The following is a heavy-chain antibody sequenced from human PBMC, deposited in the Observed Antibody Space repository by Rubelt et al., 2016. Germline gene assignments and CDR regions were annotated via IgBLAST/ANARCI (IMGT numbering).Heavy chain of an antibody. D-gene: IGHD3-10*01. CDR3: AKYYGSESYSIDY. CDR1: GGSFSGYY. V-gene: IGHV4-34*01. CDR2: INHSGKT. Sequence: QVQLQQWGAGLLKPSETLSLTCAVYGGSFSGYYWSWIRQPPGKGLEWIGEINHSGKTNYNPSLQSRVTVSVDTSKNQFSLKLSSVTAADTAVYYCAKYYGSESYSIDYWGQGTLVTVSS. J-gene: IGHJ4*02.